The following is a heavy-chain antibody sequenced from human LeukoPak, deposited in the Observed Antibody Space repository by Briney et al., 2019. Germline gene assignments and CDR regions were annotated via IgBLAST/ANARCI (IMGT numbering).Heavy chain of an antibody. J-gene: IGHJ3*02. D-gene: IGHD3-16*01. CDR1: DGSISSGSYY. CDR2: IYTSGST. V-gene: IGHV4-61*02. CDR3: VRAFGFPDAFDI. Sequence: SETLSLTCTVSDGSISSGSYYWSWIRQPAGKGLEWIGRIYTSGSTNYNPSLKSRVTISVDTSKNQFSLKLSSVTAADTAVYYCVRAFGFPDAFDIWGQGTMVTVSS.